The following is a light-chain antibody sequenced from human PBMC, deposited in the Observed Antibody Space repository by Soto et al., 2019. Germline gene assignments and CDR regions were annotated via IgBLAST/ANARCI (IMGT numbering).Light chain of an antibody. CDR1: QSISSW. J-gene: IGKJ4*01. CDR3: QQYDSFSLT. V-gene: IGKV1-5*03. Sequence: DIQMTQSPSTLSASVGDRVTITCRASQSISSWLAWYQQEPGKAPKLLIQKASSLESGVPSRFSGSGSGTEFTLTISSLQPDDFATYYCQQYDSFSLTFGGGTKVEIK. CDR2: KAS.